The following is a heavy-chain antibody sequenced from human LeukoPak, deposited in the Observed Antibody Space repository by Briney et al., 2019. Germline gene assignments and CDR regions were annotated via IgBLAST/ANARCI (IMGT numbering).Heavy chain of an antibody. V-gene: IGHV1-69*01. Sequence: SVKVSCKASGGTFSSYAISWVRQAPGQGLEWMGGIIPIFGTANYAQKFQGRATITADESTSTAYMELSSLRSEDTAVYYCARDQGVRDTAMADYWGQGTLVTVSS. CDR3: ARDQGVRDTAMADY. D-gene: IGHD5-18*01. CDR1: GGTFSSYA. J-gene: IGHJ4*02. CDR2: IIPIFGTA.